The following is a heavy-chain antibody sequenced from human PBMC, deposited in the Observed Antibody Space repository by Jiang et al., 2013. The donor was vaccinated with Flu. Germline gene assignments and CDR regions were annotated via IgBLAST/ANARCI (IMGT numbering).Heavy chain of an antibody. V-gene: IGHV3-74*01. CDR3: ARDSTTGIDY. D-gene: IGHD2/OR15-2a*01. J-gene: IGHJ4*02. Sequence: EWVSRIASDGGSKVYADSVRGRFTISRDNAGNTLFLQMNSLRGEDTAVYYCARDSTTGIDYWGQGVLVTVSS. CDR2: IASDGGSK.